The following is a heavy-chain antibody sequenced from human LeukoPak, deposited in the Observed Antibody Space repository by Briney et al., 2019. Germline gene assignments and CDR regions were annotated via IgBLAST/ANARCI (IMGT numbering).Heavy chain of an antibody. D-gene: IGHD6-13*01. V-gene: IGHV3-11*01. CDR2: ISSSGSTI. CDR3: AREGVSSWYEPMIDY. Sequence: GGSLRLSCAASGFTFSDYYMSWIRQAPGKGLEWVSYISSSGSTIYYADSVKGRFTISRDNAKNSLYLQMNSLRAEDTAVYYCAREGVSSWYEPMIDYWGQGTLVTVSS. CDR1: GFTFSDYY. J-gene: IGHJ4*02.